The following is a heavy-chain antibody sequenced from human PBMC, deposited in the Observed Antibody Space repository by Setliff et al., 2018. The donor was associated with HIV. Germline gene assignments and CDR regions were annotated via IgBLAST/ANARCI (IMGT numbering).Heavy chain of an antibody. V-gene: IGHV3-21*01. CDR3: VRVAGFSSSWFGY. CDR1: GFTFRNYK. D-gene: IGHD6-13*01. Sequence: GGSLRLSCAASGFTFRNYKFNWVRQAPGRGLEWVSSISIGSGGAIDYADSVQGRFTISRDNSKNSLYLEMNSLRVEDTAVYYCVRVAGFSSSWFGYWGQGTLVTVSS. CDR2: ISIGSGGAI. J-gene: IGHJ4*02.